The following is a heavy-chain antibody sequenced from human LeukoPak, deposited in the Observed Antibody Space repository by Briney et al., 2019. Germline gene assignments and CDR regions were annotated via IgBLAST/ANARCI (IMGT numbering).Heavy chain of an antibody. V-gene: IGHV1-2*02. D-gene: IGHD5/OR15-5a*01. Sequence: GASVKVSCKASGYTFIGYYLHWGRQAPGQGLEWMGWINPTSGGTNYAQKFQDRVTMPRDTSINTAYMELRRLTSDHTAVYYCARLVGLSTTASYWGQGTLVIVSS. CDR1: GYTFIGYY. CDR2: INPTSGGT. J-gene: IGHJ4*02. CDR3: ARLVGLSTTASY.